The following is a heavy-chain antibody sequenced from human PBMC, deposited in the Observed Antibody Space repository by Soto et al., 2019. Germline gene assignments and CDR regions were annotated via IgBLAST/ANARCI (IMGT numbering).Heavy chain of an antibody. CDR1: GGSISSGGYY. CDR3: ARLRDSSWYPFDY. J-gene: IGHJ4*02. D-gene: IGHD6-13*01. Sequence: SETLSLTCTVSGGSISSGGYYWSWIRQHPGKGLEWIGYIYYSGSTYYNPSLKSRVTISVDTSKNQFSLKLSSVTAADTAVYYCARLRDSSWYPFDYWGQGTLDT. CDR2: IYYSGST. V-gene: IGHV4-31*03.